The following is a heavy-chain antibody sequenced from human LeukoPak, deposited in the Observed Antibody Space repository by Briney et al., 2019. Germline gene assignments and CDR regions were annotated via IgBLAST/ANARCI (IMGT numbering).Heavy chain of an antibody. J-gene: IGHJ6*02. D-gene: IGHD6-19*01. CDR3: AKDLYSSGWYGYYYYGMDV. CDR1: GFTFSSYG. Sequence: GRSLRLSCAASGFTFSSYGMHWVRQAPGKGLEWVAVISYDGSNKYYADSVKGRFTISRDNSKNTLYLQMNSLRAEDTAVYYCAKDLYSSGWYGYYYYGMDVWGQGTTVTVSS. CDR2: ISYDGSNK. V-gene: IGHV3-30*18.